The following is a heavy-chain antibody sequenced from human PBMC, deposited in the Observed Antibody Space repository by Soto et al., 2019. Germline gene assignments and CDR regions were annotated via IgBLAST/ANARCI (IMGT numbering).Heavy chain of an antibody. J-gene: IGHJ3*02. CDR1: GFTFSSYS. CDR2: ISSSSSYI. Sequence: GGSLRLSCAASGFTFSSYSMNWVRQAPGKGLEWVSSISSSSSYIYYADSLKGRFTISRDNAKNSLYLQMNSLRAEDTAVYYCARRYGSGGSCYSDAFDIWGQGTMVTVSS. V-gene: IGHV3-21*01. CDR3: ARRYGSGGSCYSDAFDI. D-gene: IGHD2-15*01.